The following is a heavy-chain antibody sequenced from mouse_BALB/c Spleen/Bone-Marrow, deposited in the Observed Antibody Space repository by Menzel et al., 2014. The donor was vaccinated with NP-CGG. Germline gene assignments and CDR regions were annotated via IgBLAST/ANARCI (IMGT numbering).Heavy chain of an antibody. J-gene: IGHJ2*01. V-gene: IGHV1-69*02. Sequence: VKLMESGAELVRPGASVKLSCKPSGYTFTSYWINWVKQRPGQGLEWIGNIYPSDNYTNYNQKFKDKATLTVDISSTTAYMQLSSPTSEDSAVYYCTRTCEYFDYWGQGTTLTVSS. CDR1: GYTFTSYW. CDR3: TRTCEYFDY. CDR2: IYPSDNYT.